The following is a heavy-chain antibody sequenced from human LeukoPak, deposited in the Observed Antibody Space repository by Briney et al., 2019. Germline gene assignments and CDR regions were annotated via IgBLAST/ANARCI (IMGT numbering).Heavy chain of an antibody. V-gene: IGHV4-30-2*01. CDR2: IYHSGST. D-gene: IGHD6-19*01. J-gene: IGHJ4*02. Sequence: PSETLSLTCAVSGGSISSGGYSWSWIRQPPGKGLEWIGYIYHSGSTYYNPSLKSRVTISIDGSKNQFSLRLSSVTAADTAVYYCARLRGQWLVLDYWGQGTLVTVSS. CDR1: GGSISSGGYS. CDR3: ARLRGQWLVLDY.